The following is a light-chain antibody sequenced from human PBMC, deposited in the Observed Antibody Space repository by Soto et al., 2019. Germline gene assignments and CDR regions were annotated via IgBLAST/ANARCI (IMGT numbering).Light chain of an antibody. J-gene: IGLJ1*01. CDR3: SSYTASSTYV. V-gene: IGLV2-14*01. CDR1: SSDVGGYNY. Sequence: QSALTQPASVSGYPGQSITISCTGASSDVGGYNYVAWCQQHPGKGPKLLIYDVSKRPSGVSSRFSGSKSGNTASLTISGLRAEDEADYFCSSYTASSTYVFGTGTKLTVL. CDR2: DVS.